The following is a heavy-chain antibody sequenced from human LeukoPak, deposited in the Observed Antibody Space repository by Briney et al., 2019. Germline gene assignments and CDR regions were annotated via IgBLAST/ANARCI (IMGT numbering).Heavy chain of an antibody. V-gene: IGHV3-21*01. CDR3: ARDRLTTVTTFDAFDI. CDR1: GFTFSSYS. D-gene: IGHD4-17*01. Sequence: GGSLRLSCAASGFTFSSYSMNWVRQAPGKGLEWVSSISSSSSYIYYPDSVKGRFTISRDNAKNSLYLQMNSLRAEDTAVYYCARDRLTTVTTFDAFDIWGQGTMVTVSS. J-gene: IGHJ3*02. CDR2: ISSSSSYI.